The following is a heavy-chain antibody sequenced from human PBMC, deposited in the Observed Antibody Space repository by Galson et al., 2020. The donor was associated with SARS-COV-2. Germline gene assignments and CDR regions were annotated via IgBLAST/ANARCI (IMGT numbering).Heavy chain of an antibody. CDR3: AKDTSQWLFQYYFDY. J-gene: IGHJ4*02. D-gene: IGHD6-19*01. CDR2: ISYDGSKK. CDR1: GFSFSTYG. V-gene: IGHV3-30*18. Sequence: GESLKISCAASGFSFSTYGMHWVRQAPGKGLEWVAVISYDGSKKFYADSVKGRVTISRDDSKNTLYLQMNSLRPDDTAVYFCAKDTSQWLFQYYFDYWGQGTLVTVSS.